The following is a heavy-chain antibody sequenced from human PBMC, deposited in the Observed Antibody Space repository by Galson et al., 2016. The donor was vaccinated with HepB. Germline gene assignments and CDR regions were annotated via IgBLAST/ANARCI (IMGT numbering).Heavy chain of an antibody. CDR1: GGSVSSGGFY. CDR3: ATGLRYFLPY. Sequence: TLSLTCTVSGGSVSSGGFYWSWIRQPPGKGLEWIGYFYYSGSTSYNPSLKSRVTISVDTSKNQFSLKLTSVTAADTAVYYCATGLRYFLPYWGQGTLVTVSS. D-gene: IGHD3-9*01. J-gene: IGHJ4*02. V-gene: IGHV4-30-4*01. CDR2: FYYSGST.